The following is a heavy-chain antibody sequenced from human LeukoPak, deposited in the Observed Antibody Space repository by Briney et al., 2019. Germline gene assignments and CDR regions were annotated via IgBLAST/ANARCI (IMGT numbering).Heavy chain of an antibody. D-gene: IGHD5-18*01. J-gene: IGHJ4*02. CDR1: GGSISSYY. Sequence: SETLSLTCTVSGGSISSYYWSWIRQPPGKGLEWIGYIYYIGSTNYNPSLKSRVTISADTSKNQFSLKLSSVTAADTAVYYCARLGGYSSDLDYWGQGTLVTVSS. V-gene: IGHV4-59*01. CDR2: IYYIGST. CDR3: ARLGGYSSDLDY.